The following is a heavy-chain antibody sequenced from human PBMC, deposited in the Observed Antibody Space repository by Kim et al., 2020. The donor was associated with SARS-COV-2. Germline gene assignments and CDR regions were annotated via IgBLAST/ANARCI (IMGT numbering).Heavy chain of an antibody. V-gene: IGHV3-15*01. CDR3: TTERHYDYVRGSYRPFDY. J-gene: IGHJ4*02. Sequence: GGSLRLSCAASGFTFSNVWMSWVRQAPGKGLEWVGSIKGKTDGGTTDYAAPVKGRFTISRDDSKNTLYLQMNSLKTEDTAVYYCTTERHYDYVRGSYRPFDYWGQGTLFTVSS. CDR1: GFTFSNVW. D-gene: IGHD3-16*02. CDR2: IKGKTDGGTT.